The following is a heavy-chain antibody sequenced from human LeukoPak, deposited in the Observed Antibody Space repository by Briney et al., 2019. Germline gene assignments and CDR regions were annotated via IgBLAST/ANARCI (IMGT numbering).Heavy chain of an antibody. J-gene: IGHJ4*02. CDR2: IIPIFGTA. D-gene: IGHD2-21*01. V-gene: IGHV1-69*13. CDR1: GGTFSSYA. Sequence: GASVKVSCKASGGTFSSYAISWVRQAPGQGLEWMRGIIPIFGTANYAQKFQGRVTITADESTSTAYMELSSLRSEDTAVYYCARVSVVGDSELDYWGQGTLVTVSS. CDR3: ARVSVVGDSELDY.